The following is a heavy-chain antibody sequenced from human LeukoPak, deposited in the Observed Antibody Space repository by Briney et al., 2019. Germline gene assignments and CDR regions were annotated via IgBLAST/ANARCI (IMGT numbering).Heavy chain of an antibody. V-gene: IGHV4-59*01. Sequence: PSETLSLTCTVSGGSISSYYWSWIRQPPGKGLEWIGYIHYSGSTNYNPSLKSRVAISVDTSKNQFSLKLSSVTAADTAVYYCASAYYDILTAEYYFDYWGQGTLVTVSS. J-gene: IGHJ4*02. CDR3: ASAYYDILTAEYYFDY. D-gene: IGHD3-9*01. CDR1: GGSISSYY. CDR2: IHYSGST.